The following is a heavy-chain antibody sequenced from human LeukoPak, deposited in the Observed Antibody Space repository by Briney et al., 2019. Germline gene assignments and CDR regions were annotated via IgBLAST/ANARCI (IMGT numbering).Heavy chain of an antibody. Sequence: SETLSLTCAVYGGSFSGYYWSWIRQPPGKGLEWIGEINHSGSTNYNPSLKSRVTISVDTSKNQFSLKLSSVTAADTAAYYCARADYALLWFGELLFVLDYWGQGTLVTVSS. CDR2: INHSGST. CDR1: GGSFSGYY. J-gene: IGHJ4*02. CDR3: ARADYALLWFGELLFVLDY. D-gene: IGHD3-10*01. V-gene: IGHV4-34*01.